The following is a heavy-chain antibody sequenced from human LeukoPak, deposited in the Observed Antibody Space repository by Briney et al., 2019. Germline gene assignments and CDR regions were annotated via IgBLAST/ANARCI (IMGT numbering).Heavy chain of an antibody. CDR1: GYTFTSYD. CDR3: ASSSSYRLGYYYYMDV. V-gene: IGHV1-8*01. CDR2: MNPNSGNT. J-gene: IGHJ6*03. D-gene: IGHD6-6*01. Sequence: EASVKVSCKASGYTFTSYDINWVRHATGQGLEWMGWMNPNSGNTGYAQKFQGRVTMTRNTSISTAYMELSSLRSEDTAVYYCASSSSYRLGYYYYMDVWGKGTTVTVSS.